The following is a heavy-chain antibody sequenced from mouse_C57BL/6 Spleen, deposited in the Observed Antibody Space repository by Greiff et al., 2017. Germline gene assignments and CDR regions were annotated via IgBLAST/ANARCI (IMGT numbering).Heavy chain of an antibody. CDR3: ARADYGSSYFDY. D-gene: IGHD1-1*01. CDR1: GYTFTSYW. J-gene: IGHJ2*01. Sequence: QVQLQQPGAELVMPGASVKLSCKASGYTFTSYWMHWVKQRPGQGLEWIGEIDPSDSYTNYNQKFKGKSTLTVEKSSSTAYMQISSLTSEDSAVYYCARADYGSSYFDYWGQGTTLTVSS. V-gene: IGHV1-69*01. CDR2: IDPSDSYT.